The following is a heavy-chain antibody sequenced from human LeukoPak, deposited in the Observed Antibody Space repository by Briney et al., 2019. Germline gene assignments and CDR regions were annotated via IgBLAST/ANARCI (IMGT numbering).Heavy chain of an antibody. V-gene: IGHV3-7*01. CDR1: GFPFSTYS. D-gene: IGHD6-6*01. CDR3: ARGPRIAARPLFDY. J-gene: IGHJ4*02. CDR2: MNHDGSEK. Sequence: GSLSLSFAASGFPFSTYSMSWVRPAPGKGLEWVANMNHDGSEKYYLDSVKGRFTISRDNAKNSLFLQMNSLRAEDTAVYYCARGPRIAARPLFDYWGQGTLVTVSA.